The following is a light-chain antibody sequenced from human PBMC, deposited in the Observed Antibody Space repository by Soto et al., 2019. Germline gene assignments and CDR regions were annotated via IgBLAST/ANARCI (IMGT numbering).Light chain of an antibody. CDR1: QDIGIY. J-gene: IGKJ3*01. Sequence: DIQMTQSPSSLSASVGDRVTITCRASQDIGIYLAWYQQKPGKVPKLLIYAASTLQSGVPSRFRGSGSGTDFTLTISSLQPEDVATYYCQNYNSAPFTFGPGSKVDIK. V-gene: IGKV1-27*01. CDR2: AAS. CDR3: QNYNSAPFT.